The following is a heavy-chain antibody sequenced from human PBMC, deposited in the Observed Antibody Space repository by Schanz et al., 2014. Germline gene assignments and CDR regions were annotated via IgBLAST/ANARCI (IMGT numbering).Heavy chain of an antibody. D-gene: IGHD6-13*01. V-gene: IGHV3-23*04. J-gene: IGHJ4*01. CDR3: AREQIMAAAGLVDY. Sequence: VQLVESGGGVVQPGRSLRLSCAAYGFTFNSYAMTWVRQAPGKGLEWVSSISHSGGSKYYADSVKGRFTISRDNARNSLYLQMNSLRAEDMAVYYCAREQIMAAAGLVDYWGHGTLVTVSS. CDR2: ISHSGGSK. CDR1: GFTFNSYA.